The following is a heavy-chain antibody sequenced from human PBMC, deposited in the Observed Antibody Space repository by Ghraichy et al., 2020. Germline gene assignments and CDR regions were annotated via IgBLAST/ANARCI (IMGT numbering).Heavy chain of an antibody. CDR3: ASEMASLSGNYYYYYGMDV. Sequence: GGSLRLSCAASGFTVSSNYMSWVRQAPGKGLEWVSVIYSGGSTYYADSVKGRFTISRDNSKNTLYLQMNSLRAEDTAVYYCASEMASLSGNYYYYYGMDVWGQGTTVTVSS. V-gene: IGHV3-53*01. J-gene: IGHJ6*02. CDR1: GFTVSSNY. D-gene: IGHD5-12*01. CDR2: IYSGGST.